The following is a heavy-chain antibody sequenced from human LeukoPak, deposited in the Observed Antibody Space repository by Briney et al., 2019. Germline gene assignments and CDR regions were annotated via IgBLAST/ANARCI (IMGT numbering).Heavy chain of an antibody. Sequence: GGSLRLSCAASGFTFSSYGMHWVRQAPGKGLEWVAVIWYDGSNKYYADPVKGRFTISRDNSKNTLFLQMNSLRAEDTAVYYCAKGVFGSRSTSFADYWGQGTLVTVSS. D-gene: IGHD3-10*01. CDR1: GFTFSSYG. CDR3: AKGVFGSRSTSFADY. CDR2: IWYDGSNK. J-gene: IGHJ4*02. V-gene: IGHV3-30*02.